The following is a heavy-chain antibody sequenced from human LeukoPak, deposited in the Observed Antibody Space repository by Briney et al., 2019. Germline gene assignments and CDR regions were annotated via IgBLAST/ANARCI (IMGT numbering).Heavy chain of an antibody. V-gene: IGHV3-23*01. CDR2: ISGSGGST. CDR3: ASSSTENIAAAGTGGDYFDY. D-gene: IGHD6-13*01. Sequence: GGSLRLSCAASGFTFSSYAMSWVRQAPGKGLEWVSAISGSGGSTYYADSVKGRFTISRDNSKNTLYLQMNSLRAEDTAVYYCASSSTENIAAAGTGGDYFDYWGQGTLVTVSS. CDR1: GFTFSSYA. J-gene: IGHJ4*02.